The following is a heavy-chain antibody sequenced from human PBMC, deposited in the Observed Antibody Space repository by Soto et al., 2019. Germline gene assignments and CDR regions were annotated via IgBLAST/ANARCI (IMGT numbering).Heavy chain of an antibody. Sequence: SETLSLTCSVSGGSVSSGSYYWSWIRQPPGKGLEWIGYMYYGGSTNYNPSLKSRVTISVDTSKNQFSLKLSSVTAADTAVYYCATLATNYYYAMDVWGQGTTVTSP. V-gene: IGHV4-61*01. CDR3: ATLATNYYYAMDV. CDR2: MYYGGST. J-gene: IGHJ6*02. D-gene: IGHD5-12*01. CDR1: GGSVSSGSYY.